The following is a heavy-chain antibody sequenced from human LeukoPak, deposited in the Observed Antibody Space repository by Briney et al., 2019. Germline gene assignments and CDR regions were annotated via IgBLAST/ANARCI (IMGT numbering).Heavy chain of an antibody. J-gene: IGHJ4*02. CDR1: GYTFRNYG. CDR2: ISAYNGDT. Sequence: GASVKVSCKASGYTFRNYGITWVRQAPGLGLEWMGWISAYNGDTHYAQNLQGRVTMTTDTSTSTAYMELRSLRSDDTAVYYCARDPTNTSGYYAYFDYWGQGTLVTVSS. CDR3: ARDPTNTSGYYAYFDY. D-gene: IGHD3-22*01. V-gene: IGHV1-18*01.